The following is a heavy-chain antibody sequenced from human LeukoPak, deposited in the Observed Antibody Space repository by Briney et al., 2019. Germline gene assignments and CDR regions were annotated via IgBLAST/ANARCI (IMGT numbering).Heavy chain of an antibody. CDR3: ARQSQYCSSTSCYLDY. V-gene: IGHV4-59*08. Sequence: SETLSLTCTVSGGSISSYYWSWIRQPPGKGLEWIGYIYYSGSTNYNPSFKSRVTISVDTSKNQFSLKLSSVTAADTAVYYCARQSQYCSSTSCYLDYWGQGTLVTVSS. J-gene: IGHJ4*02. CDR2: IYYSGST. D-gene: IGHD2-2*01. CDR1: GGSISSYY.